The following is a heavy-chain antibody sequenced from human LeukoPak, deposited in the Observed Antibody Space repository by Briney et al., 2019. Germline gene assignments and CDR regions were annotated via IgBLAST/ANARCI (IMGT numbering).Heavy chain of an antibody. CDR3: ARAGWLQQLVPDY. V-gene: IGHV3-7*01. D-gene: IGHD6-13*01. CDR2: IKQDGSEK. J-gene: IGHJ4*02. CDR1: GFTFSSYW. Sequence: GGSLRLSCAASGFTFSSYWMSWVRQAPGKGLEWVANIKQDGSEKYYVDSVKGRFTISRDNAKNSLYLQMNSLRAEDTAVYYCARAGWLQQLVPDYWGQGTLVTVSS.